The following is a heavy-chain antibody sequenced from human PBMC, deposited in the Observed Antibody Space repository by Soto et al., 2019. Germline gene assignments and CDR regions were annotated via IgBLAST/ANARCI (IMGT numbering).Heavy chain of an antibody. Sequence: EVQLLESGGGLVQPGGSLRLSCAASGFTFSSYAMSWVRQAPGKGLEWVSAIRGSGGSTYYADSEKGRFTISRENSKNTLYLQMNSLRAEDTAVYYCAKDRRSRYHHYNIGDAFDIWGQGTMVTVSS. J-gene: IGHJ3*02. CDR2: IRGSGGST. D-gene: IGHD4-4*01. CDR3: AKDRRSRYHHYNIGDAFDI. CDR1: GFTFSSYA. V-gene: IGHV3-23*01.